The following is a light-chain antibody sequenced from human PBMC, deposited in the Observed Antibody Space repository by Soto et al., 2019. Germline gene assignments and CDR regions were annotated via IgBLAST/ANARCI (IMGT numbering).Light chain of an antibody. J-gene: IGKJ5*01. V-gene: IGKV1D-12*01. CDR2: SAS. CDR3: QQANSFPIT. Sequence: DIQMTQSPSSVSASVGDRVTITCRASQGIISWLAWYQQKPGKAPKLLIYSASSLQSGVSSRFSGSGSGTDFTLTISSLQPEDFATYYCQQANSFPITFGQGTRLEIK. CDR1: QGIISW.